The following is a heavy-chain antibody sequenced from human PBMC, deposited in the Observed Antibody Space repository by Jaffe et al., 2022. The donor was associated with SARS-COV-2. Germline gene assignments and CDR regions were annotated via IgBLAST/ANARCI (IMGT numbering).Heavy chain of an antibody. Sequence: EVQLVESGGGLVKPGGSLRLSCAASGFTFSSYSMNWVRQAPGKGLEWVSSISSSSSYIYYADSVKGRFTISRDNAKNSLYLQMNSLRAEDTAVYYCARGGSYCSSTSCYWGYWGQGTLVTVSS. V-gene: IGHV3-21*01. CDR3: ARGGSYCSSTSCYWGY. CDR1: GFTFSSYS. CDR2: ISSSSSYI. J-gene: IGHJ4*02. D-gene: IGHD2-2*01.